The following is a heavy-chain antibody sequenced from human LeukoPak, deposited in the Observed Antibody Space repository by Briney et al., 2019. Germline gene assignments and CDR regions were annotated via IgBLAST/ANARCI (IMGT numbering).Heavy chain of an antibody. Sequence: GASVKVSCKASGYTFINYDINWVRQATGQGLEWMGWMNPNSGNTGYAQKFQGRVTMTRDTSISTAYMELSSLTSEDTAVYYCAKSNGYGLVDIWGQGTMVTVSS. J-gene: IGHJ3*02. CDR1: GYTFINYD. V-gene: IGHV1-8*01. CDR3: AKSNGYGLVDI. CDR2: MNPNSGNT. D-gene: IGHD3-10*01.